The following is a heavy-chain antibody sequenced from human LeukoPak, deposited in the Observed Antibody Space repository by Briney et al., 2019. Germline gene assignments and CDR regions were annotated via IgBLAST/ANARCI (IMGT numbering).Heavy chain of an antibody. CDR1: GFTFSSYS. CDR3: AKDLDMLPRMVRGLTVGY. D-gene: IGHD3-10*01. J-gene: IGHJ4*02. Sequence: PGGSLRLSCAASGFTFSSYSMNWVRQAPGKGLEWVSAISGSGGSTYYADSVKGRFTISRDNSKNTLYLQMNSLRAEDTAVYYCAKDLDMLPRMVRGLTVGYWGQGTLVTVSS. CDR2: ISGSGGST. V-gene: IGHV3-23*01.